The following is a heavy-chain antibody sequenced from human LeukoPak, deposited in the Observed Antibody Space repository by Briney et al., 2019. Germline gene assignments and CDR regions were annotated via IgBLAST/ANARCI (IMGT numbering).Heavy chain of an antibody. CDR3: ARETTVTTYWFDP. V-gene: IGHV1-69*05. CDR2: IIPIFGTA. Sequence: SVKVSCKASGYTFTSYDINWVRQAPGQGLEWMGRIIPIFGTANYAQKFQGRVTITTDESTSTAYMELSSLRSEDTAVYYCARETTVTTYWFDPWGQGTLVTVSS. D-gene: IGHD4-17*01. CDR1: GYTFTSYD. J-gene: IGHJ5*02.